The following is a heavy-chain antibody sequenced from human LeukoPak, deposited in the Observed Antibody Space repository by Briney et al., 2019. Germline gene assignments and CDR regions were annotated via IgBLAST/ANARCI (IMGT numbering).Heavy chain of an antibody. V-gene: IGHV3-21*04. CDR2: ISNSSPNI. CDR1: GFTFISYS. Sequence: GGSLRLSCAASGFTFISYSMNWVRQAPGKGLEWVSSISNSSPNIYYADSVKGRFTISRDNAKNSLYLQMNSLRAEDTALYYCARDKFGESGFTALFDYWGQGTLVAVSS. D-gene: IGHD3-10*01. J-gene: IGHJ4*02. CDR3: ARDKFGESGFTALFDY.